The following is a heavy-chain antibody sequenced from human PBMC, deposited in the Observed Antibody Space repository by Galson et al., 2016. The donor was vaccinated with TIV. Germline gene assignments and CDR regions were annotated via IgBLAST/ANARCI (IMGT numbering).Heavy chain of an antibody. D-gene: IGHD3-3*01. CDR2: IGSTGRAI. J-gene: IGHJ4*02. Sequence: SLRLSCAASGFTFSDYYMSWIRQAPGKGLEWLSYIGSTGRAIYYADSVKGRFTISRDNVKSILYLHMNSLRVEDTAVYYCARGRSGYFDYWGRGTLVAVSS. CDR1: GFTFSDYY. CDR3: ARGRSGYFDY. V-gene: IGHV3-11*01.